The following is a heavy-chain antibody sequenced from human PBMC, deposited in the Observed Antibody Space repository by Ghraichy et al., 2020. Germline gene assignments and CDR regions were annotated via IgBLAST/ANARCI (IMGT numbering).Heavy chain of an antibody. J-gene: IGHJ3*02. D-gene: IGHD3-22*01. V-gene: IGHV4-4*07. Sequence: SETLSLTCTVSGGSISSYYWSWIRQPAGKGLEWIGRIYTSGSTNYNPSLKSRVTMSVDTSKNQFSLKLSSVTAADTAVYYCVATYYYDSSGYIDAFDIWGQGTMVTVSS. CDR3: VATYYYDSSGYIDAFDI. CDR1: GGSISSYY. CDR2: IYTSGST.